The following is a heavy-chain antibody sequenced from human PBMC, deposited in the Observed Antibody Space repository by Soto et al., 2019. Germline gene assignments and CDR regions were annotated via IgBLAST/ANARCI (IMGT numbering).Heavy chain of an antibody. CDR2: IYWNDDE. J-gene: IGHJ4*02. CDR1: GFSLTTSGVG. CDR3: AHRQYGDYSY. D-gene: IGHD4-17*01. Sequence: KESGPALVNPTQTLTLTCNFSGFSLTTSGVGVGWIRQPPGKALEWLALIYWNDDERYSPSLKNRLTITKDTPKNQVVLTLTNVDPADTGTYYCAHRQYGDYSYWGQGTLVTVSS. V-gene: IGHV2-5*01.